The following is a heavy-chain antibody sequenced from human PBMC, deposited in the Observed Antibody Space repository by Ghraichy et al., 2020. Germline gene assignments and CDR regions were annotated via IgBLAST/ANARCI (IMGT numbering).Heavy chain of an antibody. CDR2: ISHHTYIK. J-gene: IGHJ4*02. Sequence: GESLNISCAASGFTFTNYPIQWVRQAPGKGLEWVAVISHHTYIKDYTDSVKGRFTISGDNSKNTVDLQMNSLKSDDTGIYYCAIDRIVAVRGVTKGNYFDYWGQGTLVTVSS. D-gene: IGHD3-10*01. CDR3: AIDRIVAVRGVTKGNYFDY. CDR1: GFTFTNYP. V-gene: IGHV3-30*04.